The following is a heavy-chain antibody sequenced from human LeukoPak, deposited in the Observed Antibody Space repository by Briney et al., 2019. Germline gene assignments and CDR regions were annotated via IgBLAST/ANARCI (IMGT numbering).Heavy chain of an antibody. Sequence: GASVKVSCKASGYTFTGYYMHWVRQAPGQGLEWMGWINPSGGSTSYAQKFQGRVTMTRDTSTSTVYMELSSLRSEDTAVYYCARVGFRGGRFGEFSNFDYWGQGTLVTVSS. V-gene: IGHV1-46*01. D-gene: IGHD3-10*01. J-gene: IGHJ4*02. CDR2: INPSGGST. CDR1: GYTFTGYY. CDR3: ARVGFRGGRFGEFSNFDY.